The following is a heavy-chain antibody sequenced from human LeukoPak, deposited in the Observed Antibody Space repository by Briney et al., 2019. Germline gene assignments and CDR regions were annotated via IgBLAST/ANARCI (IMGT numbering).Heavy chain of an antibody. CDR3: ARDGCSSTSCSMMGDDAFDI. CDR1: GFTFSSYS. J-gene: IGHJ3*02. CDR2: ISSSSSYI. Sequence: GGSLRLSCAASGFTFSSYSMNWVRQAPGKGLEWVSSISSSSSYIYYADSVKGRFTISRDNAKNSLYLQMNSLRAEDTVVYYCARDGCSSTSCSMMGDDAFDIWGQGTMVTVSS. V-gene: IGHV3-21*01. D-gene: IGHD2-2*01.